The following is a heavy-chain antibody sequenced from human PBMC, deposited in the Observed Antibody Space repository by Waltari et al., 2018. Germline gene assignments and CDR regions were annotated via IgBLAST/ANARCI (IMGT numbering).Heavy chain of an antibody. V-gene: IGHV3-23*04. CDR3: AKAGYSSGGRYYYYYYMDV. CDR2: INGSGGRT. Sequence: EVQLVESGGGLVQPGGSLRLSCAASGFTFSNYAMSWVRQAPGTGLEWVSAINGSGGRTYYADYVEGRFTISRENSKHTLYLQMNSLRAEDTAVYYCAKAGYSSGGRYYYYYYMDVWGKGTTVTVSS. CDR1: GFTFSNYA. D-gene: IGHD6-19*01. J-gene: IGHJ6*03.